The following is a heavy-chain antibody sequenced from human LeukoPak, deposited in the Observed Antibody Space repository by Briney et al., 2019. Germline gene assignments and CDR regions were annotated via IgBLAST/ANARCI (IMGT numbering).Heavy chain of an antibody. Sequence: SGGSLRLSCAASGFSVGSYYMSWVRQAPGKGLEWISTTFTGGNAYSADSVKGRLTISRDTSKNTLYLQMNSLSDEDTAVYFCAKQLESGNYYPTGDDYWGQGTLVTVSS. V-gene: IGHV3-53*01. CDR1: GFSVGSYY. D-gene: IGHD3-10*01. CDR2: TFTGGNA. CDR3: AKQLESGNYYPTGDDY. J-gene: IGHJ4*02.